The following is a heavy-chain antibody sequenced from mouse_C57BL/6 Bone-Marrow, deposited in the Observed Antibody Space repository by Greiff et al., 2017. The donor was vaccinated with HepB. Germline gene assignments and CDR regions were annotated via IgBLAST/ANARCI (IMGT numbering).Heavy chain of an antibody. CDR2: IDPETGGT. CDR1: GYTFTDYE. D-gene: IGHD3-3*01. CDR3: TREGWRDFDY. J-gene: IGHJ2*01. Sequence: SGAELVRPGASVTLSCKASGYTFTDYEMHWVKQTPVHGLEWIGAIDPETGGTAYNQKFKGKAILTADKSSSTAYMELRSLTSEDSAVYYCTREGWRDFDYWGQGTTLTVSS. V-gene: IGHV1-15*01.